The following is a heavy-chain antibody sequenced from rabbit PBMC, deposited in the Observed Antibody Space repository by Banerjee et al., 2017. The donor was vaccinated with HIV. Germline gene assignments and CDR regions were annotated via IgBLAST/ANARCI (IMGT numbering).Heavy chain of an antibody. J-gene: IGHJ4*01. Sequence: QSLEESGGGLVKPEGSLTLTCKASGFSFSNKYVMCWVRQAPGKGLEWIACIYAGSGNTDYASCAKGRFTISKTSSTTVTLQMTSLTAADTATYFCARNGTGSNSAYELWGPGTLITDS. CDR3: ARNGTGSNSAYEL. V-gene: IGHV1S40*01. CDR1: GFSFSNKYV. CDR2: IYAGSGNT. D-gene: IGHD4-2*01.